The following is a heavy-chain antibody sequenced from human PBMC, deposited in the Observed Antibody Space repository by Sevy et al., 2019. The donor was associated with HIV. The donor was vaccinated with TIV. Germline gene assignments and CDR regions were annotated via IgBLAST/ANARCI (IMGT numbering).Heavy chain of an antibody. Sequence: GGSLRLSCSASGFTFRSFSMHWVRQAPGKGLEWVAAIWYDGRTKQYADSVKGRFTISRDNSKNILNLEMNGLRAEDTALYFCARDSARVIVPTAGFDSWGQGTVVTVSS. J-gene: IGHJ5*01. V-gene: IGHV3-33*01. CDR1: GFTFRSFS. CDR3: ARDSARVIVPTAGFDS. CDR2: IWYDGRTK. D-gene: IGHD1-1*01.